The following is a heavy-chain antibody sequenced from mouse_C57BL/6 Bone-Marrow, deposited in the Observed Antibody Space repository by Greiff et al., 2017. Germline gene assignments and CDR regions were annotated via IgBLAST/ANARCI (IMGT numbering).Heavy chain of an antibody. Sequence: VQLMESGAELVRPGASVKLSCKASGYTFTSYGIRWVKQSPGQGLEWIGEIYPRSGNTYYNEKFKGKDTLTADKSSSTAYMELRSLTSEDAAVYVCARGYYLDYWGQGTTLTVSS. J-gene: IGHJ2*01. CDR3: ARGYYLDY. V-gene: IGHV1-81*01. CDR1: GYTFTSYG. CDR2: IYPRSGNT.